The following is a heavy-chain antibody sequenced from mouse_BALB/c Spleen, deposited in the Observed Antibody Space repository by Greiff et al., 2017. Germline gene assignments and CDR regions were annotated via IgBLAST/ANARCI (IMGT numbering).Heavy chain of an antibody. J-gene: IGHJ3*01. CDR2: INPDSSTI. CDR1: GFDFSRYW. Sequence: EVKLLESGGGLVQPGGSLKLSCAASGFDFSRYWMSWVRQAPGKGLEWIGEINPDSSTINYTPSLKDKFIISRDNAKNTLYLQMSKVRSEDTALYYCARPEGRYGLFAYWGQGTLVTVSA. D-gene: IGHD2-14*01. CDR3: ARPEGRYGLFAY. V-gene: IGHV4-1*02.